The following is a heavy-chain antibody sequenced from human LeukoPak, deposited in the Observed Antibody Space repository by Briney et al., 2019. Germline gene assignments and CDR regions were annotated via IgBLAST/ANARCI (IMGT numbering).Heavy chain of an antibody. CDR3: TKVPGRGWPADV. J-gene: IGHJ4*02. D-gene: IGHD6-19*01. V-gene: IGHV3-72*01. CDR2: SRNKANSYTT. CDR1: GFTFSDHY. Sequence: PGGSLRLSCAASGFTFSDHYMDWVRQGPGKGLEWVARSRNKANSYTTEYAASVKGRFTISRDDSKSSLFLQMNSLKSEDTAVYYCTKVPGRGWPADVWGQGTLVTVSS.